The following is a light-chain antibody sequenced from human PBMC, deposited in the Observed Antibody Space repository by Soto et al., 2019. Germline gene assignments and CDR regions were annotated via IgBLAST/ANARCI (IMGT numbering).Light chain of an antibody. V-gene: IGKV1-39*01. CDR3: QQSYSTPT. J-gene: IGKJ1*01. CDR2: AAF. Sequence: DIQLTSSHSSCSASVENKDTFPCQSGQCYRSCLNWYQQKPGNAPKLLIYAAFSLQSGVPARVSGSGSGTDFTLTVSSLQPEDFATYYCQQSYSTPTFGQGTKWISN. CDR1: QCYRSC.